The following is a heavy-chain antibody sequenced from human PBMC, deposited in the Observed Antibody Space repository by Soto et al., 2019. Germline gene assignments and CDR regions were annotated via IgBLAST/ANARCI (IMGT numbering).Heavy chain of an antibody. CDR1: GGTFSSYA. V-gene: IGHV1-69*01. J-gene: IGHJ6*02. CDR3: ARDYDFWSGSDYYYYYGMDV. CDR2: IIPIFGTA. Sequence: QVQLVQSGAEVKKPGSSVKVSCTASGGTFSSYAISWVRQAPGQGLEWMGGIIPIFGTANYAQKFQGRVTITADESTSTAYMELSSLRSEDTAVYYCARDYDFWSGSDYYYYYGMDVWGQGTTVTVSS. D-gene: IGHD3-3*01.